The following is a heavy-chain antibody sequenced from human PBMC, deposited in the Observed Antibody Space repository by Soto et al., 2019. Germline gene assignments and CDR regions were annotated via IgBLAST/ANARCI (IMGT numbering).Heavy chain of an antibody. J-gene: IGHJ4*02. V-gene: IGHV3-23*01. D-gene: IGHD2-15*01. CDR2: IADSRDRT. CDR3: AKGID. CDR1: GFTFRSYA. Sequence: EVQLLESGGGLVQPGGSLRLSCAASGFTFRSYAMSWVRLAPGKGLEWVSVIADSRDRTYYADSVKGRFTISRDNSKNTLSLQMHNLRAEDTATYYCAKGIDWGQGTRVTVSS.